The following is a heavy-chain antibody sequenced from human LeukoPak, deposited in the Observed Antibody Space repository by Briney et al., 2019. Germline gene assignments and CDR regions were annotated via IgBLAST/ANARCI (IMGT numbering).Heavy chain of an antibody. CDR3: ARMASGVTGY. V-gene: IGHV3-74*01. CDR1: GFPFSRDW. J-gene: IGHJ4*02. D-gene: IGHD5-24*01. Sequence: GGSLRLSCAASGFPFSRDWMPWFGKAPGKGLVWVSRINSDGTSTIYADSVKGRFTISRDNAKNTLYLQMNSLRAEDTAVYYCARMASGVTGYWGQGTLVTVSS. CDR2: INSDGTST.